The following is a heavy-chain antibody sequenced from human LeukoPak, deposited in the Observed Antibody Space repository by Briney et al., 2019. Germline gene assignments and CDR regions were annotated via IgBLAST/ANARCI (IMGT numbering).Heavy chain of an antibody. V-gene: IGHV4-59*08. D-gene: IGHD3-3*01. J-gene: IGHJ4*02. CDR2: IYYSGST. CDR1: GGSISSYY. Sequence: SETLSLTCTVPGGSISSYYWSWIRQPPGKGLEWIGYIYYSGSTNYNPSLKSRVTISVDTSKNQFSLKLSSVTAADTAVYYCASHDHYDFWTLWGQGTLVTVSS. CDR3: ASHDHYDFWTL.